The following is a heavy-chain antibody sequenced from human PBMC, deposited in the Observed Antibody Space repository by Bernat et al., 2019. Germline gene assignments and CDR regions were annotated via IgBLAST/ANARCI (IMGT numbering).Heavy chain of an antibody. J-gene: IGHJ6*02. V-gene: IGHV3-30*19. CDR3: ARGVRRYYYYGMDV. Sequence: QVQLVESGGGVVQPGRSLRLSCVASGFTFSNYGMHWVRQAPGKGLEWVAVISYDGSNKYYADSVKGRFTISRDNSKNTLYLQMNSLRAEDTAVYYCARGVRRYYYYGMDVWGQGTTVTVSS. CDR1: GFTFSNYG. CDR2: ISYDGSNK. D-gene: IGHD2-21*01.